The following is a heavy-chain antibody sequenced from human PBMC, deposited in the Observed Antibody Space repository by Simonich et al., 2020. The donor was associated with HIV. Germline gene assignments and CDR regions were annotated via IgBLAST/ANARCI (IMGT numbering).Heavy chain of an antibody. CDR3: ARRDRELILYFDY. CDR2: SNHSGIT. D-gene: IGHD3-3*01. V-gene: IGHV4-34*01. J-gene: IGHJ4*02. Sequence: QVQLQQWGAGLLKPSETLSLTCAVYGGSFSGFYWSWTRQPPGKGLEWIGESNHSGITNYKSSLNSRATISVDKSKNQFSLKLSSVTAADTAIYYCARRDRELILYFDYWGQGNLVTVSS. CDR1: GGSFSGFY.